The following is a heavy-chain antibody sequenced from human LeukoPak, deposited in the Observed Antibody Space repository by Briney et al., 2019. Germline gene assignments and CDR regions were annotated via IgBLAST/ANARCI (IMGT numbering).Heavy chain of an antibody. CDR2: INPNSGGT. V-gene: IGHV1-2*02. D-gene: IGHD4-17*01. J-gene: IGHJ2*01. CDR3: ARDLRTTLTDYWYFDL. CDR1: GYTFTGYY. Sequence: ASVKVSCKASGYTFTGYYMHWVRQAPGRGLEWMGWINPNSGGTNYAQKFQGRVTMTRDTSISTAYTELSRLRSDDTAVYYCARDLRTTLTDYWYFDLWGRGTLVTVSS.